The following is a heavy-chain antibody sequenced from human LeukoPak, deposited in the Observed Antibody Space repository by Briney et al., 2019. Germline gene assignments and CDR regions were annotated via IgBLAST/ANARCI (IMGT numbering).Heavy chain of an antibody. Sequence: ASVKVSCKASGYTFTSYFMHWVRQAPGQGLEWMGVINPSSGSTTYSQKFQGRVTMTRDTSTSTVYMDLSSLRSEDTAVYYCARDGGYFDYWGRGTLVTVSS. V-gene: IGHV1-46*01. J-gene: IGHJ4*02. CDR3: ARDGGYFDY. CDR2: INPSSGST. CDR1: GYTFTSYF.